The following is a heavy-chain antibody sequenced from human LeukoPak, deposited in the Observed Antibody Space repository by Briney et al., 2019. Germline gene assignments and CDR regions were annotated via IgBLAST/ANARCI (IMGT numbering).Heavy chain of an antibody. V-gene: IGHV3-23*01. J-gene: IGHJ4*02. Sequence: AGGSLRLSCAASGFTFSDSYMSWVRQAPGKGLEWVSAISGSGGSTYYADSVKGRFTISRDNSKNTLYLQMNSLIPEDTAVYYCARQYISGQWYFDYWGQGTLVTVSS. CDR2: ISGSGGST. CDR3: ARQYISGQWYFDY. CDR1: GFTFSDSY. D-gene: IGHD5-18*01.